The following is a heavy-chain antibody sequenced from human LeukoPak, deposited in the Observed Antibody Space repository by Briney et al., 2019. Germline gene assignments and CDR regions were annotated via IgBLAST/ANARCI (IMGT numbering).Heavy chain of an antibody. J-gene: IGHJ4*02. V-gene: IGHV3-20*04. CDR3: ARGYYYDNSGLFDY. CDR2: INWNGGST. CDR1: GFAFDEYG. D-gene: IGHD3-22*01. Sequence: GGSLRLSCAASGFAFDEYGMSWVRQAPGKGLEWVSGINWNGGSTGYADSVKGRFTISRDNAKNSLYLQMNSLRAEDTALYYCARGYYYDNSGLFDYWGQGTLVTVSS.